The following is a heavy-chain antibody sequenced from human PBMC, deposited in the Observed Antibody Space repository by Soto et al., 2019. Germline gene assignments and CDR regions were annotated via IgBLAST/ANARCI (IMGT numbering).Heavy chain of an antibody. Sequence: QGQLVQSWAEEKKPGSSVKVSCKASGGTFSSYAISWVRQAPGQGLEWMGGIIPIFGTANYAQKVQDRVTITADESTSTAYMELSSLRSEDTAVYYCARPAMGYYYGMDVWGQGTTVTVSS. CDR2: IIPIFGTA. CDR1: GGTFSSYA. D-gene: IGHD5-18*01. V-gene: IGHV1-69*12. J-gene: IGHJ6*02. CDR3: ARPAMGYYYGMDV.